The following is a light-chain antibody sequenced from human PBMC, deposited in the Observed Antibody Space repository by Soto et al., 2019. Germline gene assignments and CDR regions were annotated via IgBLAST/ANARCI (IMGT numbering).Light chain of an antibody. CDR2: GVN. CDR3: TSYTTSHPWV. CDR1: TSDVGSFTA. V-gene: IGLV2-14*01. Sequence: QSVLTQPASVSGSPGQSITISCTGTTSDVGSFTAVSWYQHHPDKAPQLVIFGVNDRPSGVSHRFSGSKSGSTASLTISELQPEDEAVYFCTSYTTSHPWVFGGGTQLTVL. J-gene: IGLJ3*02.